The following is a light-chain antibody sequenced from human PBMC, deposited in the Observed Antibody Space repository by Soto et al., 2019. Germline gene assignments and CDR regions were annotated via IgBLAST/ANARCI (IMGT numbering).Light chain of an antibody. J-gene: IGKJ3*01. CDR1: QSISSW. CDR3: QQTFTLLFT. V-gene: IGKV1-39*01. CDR2: AAS. Sequence: DIQMTQSPSTLSASVGDRVTISCRASQSISSWLAWYQQKPGKAPKLLISAASSLQSGVPSRFSGSGFGTDFTLTISSLQPEDFATYYCQQTFTLLFTFGPGTKVDIK.